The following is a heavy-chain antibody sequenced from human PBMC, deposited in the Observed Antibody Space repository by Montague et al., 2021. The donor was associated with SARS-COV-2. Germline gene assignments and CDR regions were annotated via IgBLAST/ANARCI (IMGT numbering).Heavy chain of an antibody. CDR2: IDWXDDK. CDR1: GFSPSTSGMC. Sequence: PALVKPTQTLTLTCTFSGFSPSTSGMCVSWIRQPPGKALEWLALIDWXDDKYYSTSLKTRLTISKDTSKNQVALTMTNMDPVDTATYYCARIFDSSWPTFDYWGQGTLVTVSS. CDR3: ARIFDSSWPTFDY. D-gene: IGHD6-13*01. V-gene: IGHV2-70*01. J-gene: IGHJ4*02.